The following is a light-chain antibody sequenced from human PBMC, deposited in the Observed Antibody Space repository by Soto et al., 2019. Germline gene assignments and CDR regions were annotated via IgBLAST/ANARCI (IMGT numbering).Light chain of an antibody. CDR2: ASS. CDR1: QTVSNN. J-gene: IGKJ3*01. V-gene: IGKV1-39*01. CDR3: QQDNMTPFT. Sequence: DIQMTQSPSSLSASVGDRVTITCRTSQTVSNNLNWYQRKPGKAPSLLIYASSTLQSGVPSRFIGSESETEFTLTISSLQPEDFATYYCQQDNMTPFTFGPGTKVDI.